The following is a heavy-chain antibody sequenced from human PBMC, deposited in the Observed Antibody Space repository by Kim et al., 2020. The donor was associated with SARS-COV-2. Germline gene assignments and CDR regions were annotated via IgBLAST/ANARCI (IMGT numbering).Heavy chain of an antibody. Sequence: FTISRDNAKNSLYLQMNSLRAEDTAVYYCARSRPTIFGVVTYYYYYMDVWGKGTTVTVSS. CDR3: ARSRPTIFGVVTYYYYYMDV. J-gene: IGHJ6*03. D-gene: IGHD3-3*01. V-gene: IGHV3-11*06.